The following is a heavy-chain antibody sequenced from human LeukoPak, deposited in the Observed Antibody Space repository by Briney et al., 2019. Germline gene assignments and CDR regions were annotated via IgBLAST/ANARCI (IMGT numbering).Heavy chain of an antibody. CDR1: GGSISSSTYY. CDR2: IYYTGAT. D-gene: IGHD5-18*01. J-gene: IGHJ4*02. Sequence: PSETLSLTCTVSGGSISSSTYYWSWIRLPPGKGLEWIGYIYYTGATYYNPSLKSRVTISLDTSKNHFSLKLSSVTAADAAVYYCARAGYSYGTGYYFDYWGQGALVTVSS. V-gene: IGHV4-61*03. CDR3: ARAGYSYGTGYYFDY.